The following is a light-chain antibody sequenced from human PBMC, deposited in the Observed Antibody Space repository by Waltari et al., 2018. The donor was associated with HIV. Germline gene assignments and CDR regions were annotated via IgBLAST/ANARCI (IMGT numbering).Light chain of an antibody. CDR2: ENN. CDR3: GTWDGSLGSGV. CDR1: SSNIGNNY. Sequence: QSVLTQPPSVSAAPGQKVTISCSGSSSNIGNNYVSWYQQFPGAAPKRLISENNKRHSGIPDRCAGSKSGTSATLGVTGLQTGDEADYYCGTWDGSLGSGVFGGGTKLTVL. J-gene: IGLJ2*01. V-gene: IGLV1-51*01.